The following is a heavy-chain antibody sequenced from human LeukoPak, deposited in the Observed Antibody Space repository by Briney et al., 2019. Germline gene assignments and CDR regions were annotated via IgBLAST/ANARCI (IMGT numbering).Heavy chain of an antibody. CDR2: IIPILGIA. CDR1: GGTFSSYT. D-gene: IGHD2-2*01. Sequence: SVKVSCKASGGTFSSYTISWVRQAPGQGLEWMGGIIPILGIANYAQKFQGRVTITADKSTSTAYMELSSLRSEDTAVYYCARLGSGVVPAAVDAFDIWGQGTMVTVSS. J-gene: IGHJ3*02. V-gene: IGHV1-69*10. CDR3: ARLGSGVVPAAVDAFDI.